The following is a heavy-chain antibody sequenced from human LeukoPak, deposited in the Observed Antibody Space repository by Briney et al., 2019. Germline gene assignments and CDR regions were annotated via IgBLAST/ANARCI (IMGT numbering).Heavy chain of an antibody. CDR2: MNPNSGNT. Sequence: ASVKVSCKASGYTFTSYDINWVRQATGQGLEWMGWMNPNSGNTGYAQKFQGRVTMTRNTSISTAYMELSSLRSEDTAVYYCARVVPPARYGDYVYGYWGQGTLVTVSS. CDR3: ARVVPPARYGDYVYGY. V-gene: IGHV1-8*01. J-gene: IGHJ4*02. CDR1: GYTFTSYD. D-gene: IGHD4-17*01.